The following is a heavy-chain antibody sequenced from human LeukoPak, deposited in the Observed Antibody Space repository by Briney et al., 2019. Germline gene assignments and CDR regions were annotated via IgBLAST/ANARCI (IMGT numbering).Heavy chain of an antibody. CDR3: AKATAGYYYFDY. CDR2: ISWDGGST. V-gene: IGHV3-43*01. CDR1: GFTFDDYT. D-gene: IGHD5-12*01. J-gene: IGHJ4*02. Sequence: GGSLRLSCAASGFTFDDYTMRWVRQAPGKGLEWVSLISWDGGSTYYADSVKGRFTISRDNSKNSLYLQMNSLRTEDTALYYCAKATAGYYYFDYWDQGTLVTVSS.